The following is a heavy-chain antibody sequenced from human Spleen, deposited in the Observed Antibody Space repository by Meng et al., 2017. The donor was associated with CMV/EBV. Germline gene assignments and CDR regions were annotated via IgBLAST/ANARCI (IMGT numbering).Heavy chain of an antibody. J-gene: IGHJ4*02. CDR1: YTFTDYY. CDR3: ARGSGYCSSSGCSLFAY. Sequence: YTFTDYYIHWVRQAPGQGLEWMGWINPDSGGTIYAQKFQGRVTMTGDTSIYTAYMELSRLRSDDTAMYYCARGSGYCSSSGCSLFAYWGQGALVTVSS. V-gene: IGHV1-2*02. CDR2: INPDSGGT. D-gene: IGHD2-2*01.